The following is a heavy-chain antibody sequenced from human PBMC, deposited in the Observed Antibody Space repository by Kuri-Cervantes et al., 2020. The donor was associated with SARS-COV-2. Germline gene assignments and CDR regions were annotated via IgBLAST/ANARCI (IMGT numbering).Heavy chain of an antibody. CDR1: GFTFSSYA. Sequence: GESLKISCAASGFTFSSYAMGWVRQAPGKGLEWVSAISGSGGSTYYADSVKGRFTISRDNSKNTLYLQMNSLRAEDTAVYYCARQGYCSSTSCYTIPPDYWGQGTLVTVSS. CDR3: ARQGYCSSTSCYTIPPDY. V-gene: IGHV3-23*01. CDR2: ISGSGGST. J-gene: IGHJ4*02. D-gene: IGHD2-2*02.